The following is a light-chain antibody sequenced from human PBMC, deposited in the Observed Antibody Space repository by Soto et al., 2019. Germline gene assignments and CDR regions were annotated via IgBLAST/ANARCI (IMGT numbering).Light chain of an antibody. CDR3: SSYTSSSTLV. Sequence: QSVLTQPASVSGSPGQSITISCTGTSSDVGGYKYVSWYQQHPGKAPKLMIYEVTNRPSGVSNRFSGSKSGNTASLTISGLHTEDEADCYCSSYTSSSTLVFGGGTKLTVL. V-gene: IGLV2-14*01. CDR2: EVT. CDR1: SSDVGGYKY. J-gene: IGLJ3*02.